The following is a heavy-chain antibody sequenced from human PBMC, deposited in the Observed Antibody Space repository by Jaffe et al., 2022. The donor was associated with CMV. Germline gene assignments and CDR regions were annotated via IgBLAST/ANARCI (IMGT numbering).Heavy chain of an antibody. CDR2: ISSSGSTI. Sequence: EVQLVESGGGLVQPGGSLRLSCAASGFTFSSYEMNWVRQAPGKGLEWVSYISSSGSTIYYADSVKGRFTISRDNAKNSLYLQMNSLRAEDTAVYYCARDLDGYYGNWFDPWGQGTLVTVSS. D-gene: IGHD1-26*01. J-gene: IGHJ5*02. V-gene: IGHV3-48*03. CDR3: ARDLDGYYGNWFDP. CDR1: GFTFSSYE.